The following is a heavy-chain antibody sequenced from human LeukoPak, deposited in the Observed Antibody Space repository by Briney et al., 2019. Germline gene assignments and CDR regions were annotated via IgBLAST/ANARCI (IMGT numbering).Heavy chain of an antibody. Sequence: GGSLRLSCAASGFSFINYWMSWVRQAPGKGLEWVANIKVDGSEKYYVDSVKGRFTISRDNAKNSLYLQMNSLRADDTAVYYCARDLGTWFDSWGQGTLVTVSS. CDR2: IKVDGSEK. J-gene: IGHJ5*01. CDR1: GFSFINYW. V-gene: IGHV3-7*01. CDR3: ARDLGTWFDS. D-gene: IGHD3/OR15-3a*01.